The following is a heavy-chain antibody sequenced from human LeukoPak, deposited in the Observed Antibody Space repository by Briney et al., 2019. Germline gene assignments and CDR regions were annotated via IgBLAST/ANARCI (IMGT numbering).Heavy chain of an antibody. Sequence: SVKVSCKASGYTFTSYAISWVRQAPGQGLEWMGRIIPILGIANYAQKFQGRVTITADKSTSTAYMELSSLRSEDTAVYYCASHDYYDSSGYYLDAFDIWGQGTMVTVSS. V-gene: IGHV1-69*04. CDR3: ASHDYYDSSGYYLDAFDI. J-gene: IGHJ3*02. CDR1: GYTFTSYA. CDR2: IIPILGIA. D-gene: IGHD3-22*01.